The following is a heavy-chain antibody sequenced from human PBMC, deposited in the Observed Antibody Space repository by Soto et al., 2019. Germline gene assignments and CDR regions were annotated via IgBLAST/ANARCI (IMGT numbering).Heavy chain of an antibody. CDR1: GGSISSGDYY. CDR3: ARSDYVWGSYRNGNWFDP. D-gene: IGHD3-16*02. Sequence: SETLSLTCTVSGGSISSGDYYWSWIRQPPGKGLEWIGYIYYSGSTYYNPSLKSRVTISVGTSKNQFSLKLSSVTAADTAVYYCARSDYVWGSYRNGNWFDPWGQGTLVT. J-gene: IGHJ5*02. V-gene: IGHV4-30-4*01. CDR2: IYYSGST.